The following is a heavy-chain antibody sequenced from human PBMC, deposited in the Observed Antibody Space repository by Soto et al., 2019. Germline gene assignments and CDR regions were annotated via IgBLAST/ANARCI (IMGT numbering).Heavy chain of an antibody. Sequence: QVQLVESGGGVVQPGRSLRLSCAASGFTFSSYGMHWVPQAPGRGLEGVAVIWYDGSNKYYADSVKGRFTISRDNSKNTLYLQMNSLRAEDTAVYYCARDLRIAAPRTPMDVWGKGTTVTVSS. V-gene: IGHV3-33*01. D-gene: IGHD6-6*01. CDR3: ARDLRIAAPRTPMDV. CDR1: GFTFSSYG. J-gene: IGHJ6*04. CDR2: IWYDGSNK.